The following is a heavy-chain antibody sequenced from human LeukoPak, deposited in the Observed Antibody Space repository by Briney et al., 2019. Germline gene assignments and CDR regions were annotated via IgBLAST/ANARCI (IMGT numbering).Heavy chain of an antibody. CDR3: AGVRDGYNKN. CDR2: ISGSGGST. Sequence: AGSLRLSCAASGFTFSSYAMSWVRQAPGKGLEWVSAISGSGGSTYYADSVKGRFTISRDNSKNTLYLQMNSLGAEDTAVYYCAGVRDGYNKNWGQGTLVTVSS. J-gene: IGHJ4*02. V-gene: IGHV3-23*01. CDR1: GFTFSSYA. D-gene: IGHD5-24*01.